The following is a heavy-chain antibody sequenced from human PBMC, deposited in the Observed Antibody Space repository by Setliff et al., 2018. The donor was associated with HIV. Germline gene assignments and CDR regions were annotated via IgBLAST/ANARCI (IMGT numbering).Heavy chain of an antibody. CDR1: GGSISSLNW. D-gene: IGHD3-10*01. CDR3: ARWDNMGYGSGSGVKWFDP. J-gene: IGHJ5*02. CDR2: IYHSGRT. Sequence: SETLSLTCAVSGGSISSLNWWSWVRQPPGKGLEWIGEIYHSGRTSYNPSLKSRASISVDKSKNQFSLKPSSVTAADTAVYYCARWDNMGYGSGSGVKWFDPWGQGTLVTVS. V-gene: IGHV4-4*02.